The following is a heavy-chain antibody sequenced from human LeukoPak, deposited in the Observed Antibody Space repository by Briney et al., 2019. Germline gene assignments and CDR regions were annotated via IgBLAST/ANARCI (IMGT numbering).Heavy chain of an antibody. Sequence: SETLSLTCTVSGGSISSYYWSWIRQPPGKGLEWIGYIYYSGSTNYNPSLKSRVTISVDTSKNQFSLNLSSVTAADTAMYYCARDSGPYSSGWFAVDSWGQGTLVTVSS. D-gene: IGHD6-19*01. J-gene: IGHJ4*02. CDR1: GGSISSYY. CDR3: ARDSGPYSSGWFAVDS. CDR2: IYYSGST. V-gene: IGHV4-59*01.